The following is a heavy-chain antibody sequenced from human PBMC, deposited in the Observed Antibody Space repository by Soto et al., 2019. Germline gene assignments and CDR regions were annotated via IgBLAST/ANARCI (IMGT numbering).Heavy chain of an antibody. Sequence: EVQLLESGGGLVQPGGSLRLSCEASGFTFSNYAMSWVRQAPGKGLEWVSAVSDSGRSTYYADSVKGRFTISRDNSKNTQYLQMNNLRAEDTAVYYCAKPDSSSSVRGYYYSMDVGGKGATVTVSS. CDR1: GFTFSNYA. D-gene: IGHD6-6*01. V-gene: IGHV3-23*01. CDR2: VSDSGRST. J-gene: IGHJ6*03. CDR3: AKPDSSSSVRGYYYSMDV.